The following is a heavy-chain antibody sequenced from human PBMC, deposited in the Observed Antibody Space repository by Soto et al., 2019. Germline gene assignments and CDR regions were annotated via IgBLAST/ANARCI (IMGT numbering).Heavy chain of an antibody. Sequence: PSETLSLTGSVSVGSRSKFYWSWIRKSAGKGLEWMGRVYATGTSDYNPSLRSRIAMSVDISKKTFSLRLRSVTAADTGVYYCVRDGSKTLRDCFDPWGQGILVTVSS. J-gene: IGHJ5*02. CDR2: VYATGTS. CDR1: VGSRSKFY. D-gene: IGHD4-17*01. V-gene: IGHV4-4*07. CDR3: VRDGSKTLRDCFDP.